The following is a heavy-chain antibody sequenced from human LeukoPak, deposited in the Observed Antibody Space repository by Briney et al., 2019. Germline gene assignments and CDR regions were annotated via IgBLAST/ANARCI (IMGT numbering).Heavy chain of an antibody. CDR3: ARDGHYYGSGSYWGAFDI. V-gene: IGHV4-4*07. J-gene: IGHJ3*02. CDR2: IYTSGST. CDR1: GGSISSYY. Sequence: PSETLSLTCTVSGGSISSYYWSWIRQPAGKGLEWIGRIYTSGSTNYNPSLKSRVTMSVDTSKNQFSLKLSSVTAADTAVYYCARDGHYYGSGSYWGAFDIWGQGTMVTVSS. D-gene: IGHD3-10*01.